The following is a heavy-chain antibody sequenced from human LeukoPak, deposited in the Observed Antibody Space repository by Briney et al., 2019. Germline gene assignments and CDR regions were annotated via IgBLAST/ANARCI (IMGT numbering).Heavy chain of an antibody. J-gene: IGHJ4*02. D-gene: IGHD6-6*01. CDR3: ARGSHYFDF. Sequence: GGSLRLSCAASGFTFSVHEMNWVRQAPGKGLEWLSYISDSGRTIYYADSVNGRFTISRDNAKSSLFLQMNSLRVEDTAVYFCARGSHYFDFWGQGTPVTVSS. CDR2: ISDSGRTI. V-gene: IGHV3-48*03. CDR1: GFTFSVHE.